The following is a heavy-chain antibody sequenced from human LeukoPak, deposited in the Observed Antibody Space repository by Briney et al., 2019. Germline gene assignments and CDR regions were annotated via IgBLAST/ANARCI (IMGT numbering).Heavy chain of an antibody. D-gene: IGHD3-16*01. J-gene: IGHJ4*02. CDR3: AKEGVNVFDY. CDR1: GFTFDDYA. CDR2: ISWNSGSI. V-gene: IGHV3-9*01. Sequence: GGSLRLSCAASGFTFDDYAMHWVRQAPGKGLEWVSGISWNSGSIGYADSVKGRFTISRDNAKNCLYLQMNSLRAEDTALYYCAKEGVNVFDYWGQGTLVTVSS.